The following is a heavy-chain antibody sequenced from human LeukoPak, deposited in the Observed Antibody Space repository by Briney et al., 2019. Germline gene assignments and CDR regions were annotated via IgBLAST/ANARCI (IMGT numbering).Heavy chain of an antibody. V-gene: IGHV1-69*06. Sequence: ASVKVSCKASGGTFSSYAISWVRQPPAQGLEWMGGIILIFGRANYAQEFQGRVTITADKCTSTAYMELSSLRCEDTAVYYCARDGQQQPSDNWFDPWGQGSLVTVSS. CDR2: IILIFGRA. CDR3: ARDGQQQPSDNWFDP. J-gene: IGHJ5*02. CDR1: GGTFSSYA. D-gene: IGHD6-13*01.